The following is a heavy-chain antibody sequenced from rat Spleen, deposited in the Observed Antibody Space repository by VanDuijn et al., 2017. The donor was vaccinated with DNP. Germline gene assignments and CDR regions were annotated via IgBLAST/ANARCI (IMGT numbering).Heavy chain of an antibody. CDR2: ISYRGST. Sequence: EVQLQESGPGLVKPSQSLSLTCSVTGYSITSNYWGWIRQFPGNKMEWIGHISYRGSTSYNPSLKSRISITRDTSKNQFFLQLNSVTTEDTATYYCARCLGDGSYYYDYYAMDAWGQGTSVTVSS. V-gene: IGHV3-1*01. J-gene: IGHJ4*01. CDR1: GYSITSNY. D-gene: IGHD1-12*02. CDR3: ARCLGDGSYYYDYYAMDA.